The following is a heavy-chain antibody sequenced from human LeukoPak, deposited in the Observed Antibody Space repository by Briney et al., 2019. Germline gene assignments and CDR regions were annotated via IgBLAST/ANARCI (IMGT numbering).Heavy chain of an antibody. D-gene: IGHD3-10*01. J-gene: IGHJ4*02. V-gene: IGHV4-59*01. CDR2: IYYSGST. CDR3: ARELSNYYGSGSLDY. Sequence: SETLSLTCTVSGGSISSYYWSWIRQPPGKGLEWIGYIYYSGSTNYNPSLKSRVTISVDTSKNQFSLKLSSVTAADTAVYYCARELSNYYGSGSLDYWGQGTLVTVSS. CDR1: GGSISSYY.